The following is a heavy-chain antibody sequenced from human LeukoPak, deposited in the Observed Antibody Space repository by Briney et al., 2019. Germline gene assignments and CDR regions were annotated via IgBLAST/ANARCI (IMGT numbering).Heavy chain of an antibody. V-gene: IGHV4-39*01. CDR3: ARLPMGSFGVRGVFNEIDY. CDR1: GGSISSSSYY. CDR2: IYYSGST. D-gene: IGHD3-10*01. Sequence: SETLSLTCTASGGSISSSSYYWGWIRQPPGKGLEWIGSIYYSGSTYYNPSLKSRVTISVDTSKNQFSLKLSSVTAADTAVYYCARLPMGSFGVRGVFNEIDYWGQGTLVTVSS. J-gene: IGHJ4*02.